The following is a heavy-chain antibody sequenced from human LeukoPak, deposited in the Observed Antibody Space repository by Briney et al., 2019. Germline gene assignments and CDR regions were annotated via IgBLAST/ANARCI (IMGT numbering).Heavy chain of an antibody. V-gene: IGHV4-59*01. CDR3: ARRWGYSDY. D-gene: IGHD5-18*01. Sequence: PSETLSLTCTVSGGSISSDCWSWIRQPPGKRLQWIGYIYYTGSTNYDASLKSRVTISVDTSKNQFSLNLTSVTAADTAVYHCARRWGYSDYWGQGTLGTVSS. CDR1: GGSISSDC. J-gene: IGHJ4*02. CDR2: IYYTGST.